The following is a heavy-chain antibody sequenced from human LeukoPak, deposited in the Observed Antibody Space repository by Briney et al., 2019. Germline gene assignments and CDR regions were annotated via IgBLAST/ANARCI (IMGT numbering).Heavy chain of an antibody. V-gene: IGHV4-39*01. Sequence: SQTLSLTSTVSVDFLSRGDYYWGSVRQSPGKGLTWNESSYYSGSTLYTASFESRVTMSVETSKNQFSLKLRSVTAADTAVYYCARLCQVTTCAKFEYWGQGILVTVSS. CDR1: VDFLSRGDYY. CDR3: ARLCQVTTCAKFEY. J-gene: IGHJ4*02. D-gene: IGHD4-17*01. CDR2: SYYSGST.